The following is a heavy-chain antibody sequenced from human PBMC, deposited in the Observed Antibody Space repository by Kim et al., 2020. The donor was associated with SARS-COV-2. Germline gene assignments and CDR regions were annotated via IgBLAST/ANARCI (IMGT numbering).Heavy chain of an antibody. CDR1: GGSISTYY. V-gene: IGHV4-59*01. J-gene: IGHJ4*02. D-gene: IGHD3-10*01. CDR2: IYYSGNT. CDR3: ARERDGASMVRGGDEYYFDY. Sequence: SETLSLTCTVSGGSISTYYWSWIRQPPGKGLEWIGYIYYSGNTNYNPSLKSRVTISVDTSKNQFSLKLSSVTAADTAVYYCARERDGASMVRGGDEYYFDYWGQGPLVTVSS.